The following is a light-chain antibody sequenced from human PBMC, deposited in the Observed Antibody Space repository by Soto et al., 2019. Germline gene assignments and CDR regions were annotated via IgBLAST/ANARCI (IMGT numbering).Light chain of an antibody. CDR1: QSVSSTY. CDR3: QQYGSSPRT. Sequence: EIVLTQSPGTLSLSLGERATLSCRASQSVSSTYLAWYQQRPGQAPRLLIYGVSSRATGIPDRFSGSGSGTDFTLTISRLEPEDFAVYYCQQYGSSPRTFVQATKVAIK. J-gene: IGKJ1*01. CDR2: GVS. V-gene: IGKV3-20*01.